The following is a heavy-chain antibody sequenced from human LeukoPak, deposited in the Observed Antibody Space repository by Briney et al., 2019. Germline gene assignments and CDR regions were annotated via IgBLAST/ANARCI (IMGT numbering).Heavy chain of an antibody. Sequence: GEPLKISCKGSGYSFTSYWIGWVRQMPGKGLEWMGIIYPGDSDTRYSPSFQGQVTISADKSISTAYLQWSSLKASDTAMYYCARQPSTIDALMDVWGKGTTVTVSS. CDR3: ARQPSTIDALMDV. CDR2: IYPGDSDT. J-gene: IGHJ6*03. V-gene: IGHV5-51*01. D-gene: IGHD2/OR15-2a*01. CDR1: GYSFTSYW.